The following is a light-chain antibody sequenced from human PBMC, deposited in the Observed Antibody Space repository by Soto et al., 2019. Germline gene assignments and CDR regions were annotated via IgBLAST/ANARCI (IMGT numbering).Light chain of an antibody. CDR3: QWYNNWPLRT. CDR1: QSLSSN. CDR2: GAS. J-gene: IGKJ4*01. V-gene: IGKV3-15*01. Sequence: AMPQSQSTLSVSPADRATLPCRARQSLSSNLALYQQKPGKAHRLIIYGASARATGIPARFSGSGSGTEFTLTLSSLQSEDFAVYVCQWYNNWPLRTFGGGTKVDIK.